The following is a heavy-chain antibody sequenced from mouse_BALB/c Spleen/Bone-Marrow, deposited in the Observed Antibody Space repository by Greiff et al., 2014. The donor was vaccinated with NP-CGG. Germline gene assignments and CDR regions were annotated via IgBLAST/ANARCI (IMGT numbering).Heavy chain of an antibody. CDR2: IYPGDGDT. J-gene: IGHJ2*01. CDR1: GYAFSGYW. CDR3: ARGGISVDY. V-gene: IGHV1-80*01. Sequence: VQLQQSGAELVRPGSSVKISCKASGYAFSGYWMNWVKQRPGQGLEWIGQIYPGDGDTDYNGKFKGKATLTADKSSSTAYMQLSSLASEDSAVYCCARGGISVDYWGQGTTLTVSS.